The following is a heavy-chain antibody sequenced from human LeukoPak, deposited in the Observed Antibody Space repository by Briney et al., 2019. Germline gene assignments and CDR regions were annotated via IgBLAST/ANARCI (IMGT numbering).Heavy chain of an antibody. CDR2: IYYSGST. D-gene: IGHD6-13*01. V-gene: IGHV4-59*12. CDR3: ARDGESSYYYYGMDV. Sequence: SETLSLTCTVSGGSISSYYWSWIRQPPGKGLEWIGYIYYSGSTNYNPSLKSRVTISVDTSKNQFSLKLSSVTAADTAVYYCARDGESSYYYYGMDVWGQGTTVTVSS. J-gene: IGHJ6*02. CDR1: GGSISSYY.